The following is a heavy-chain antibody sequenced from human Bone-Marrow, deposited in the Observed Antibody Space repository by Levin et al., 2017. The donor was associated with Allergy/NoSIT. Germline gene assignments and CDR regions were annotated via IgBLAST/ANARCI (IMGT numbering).Heavy chain of an antibody. CDR2: IGGDNYTK. J-gene: IGHJ4*02. V-gene: IGHV3-48*01. Sequence: LTCDASGFTFSSSGIIWVRQAPGKGLEWVSYIGGDNYTKYYADSVKGRFTISRDNVKKSLYLQMNSLRGEDTAVYYCAKEGSWSSTWLGNYYFDYWGQGTLVTVSS. CDR3: AKEGSWSSTWLGNYYFDY. CDR1: GFTFSSSG. D-gene: IGHD6-13*01.